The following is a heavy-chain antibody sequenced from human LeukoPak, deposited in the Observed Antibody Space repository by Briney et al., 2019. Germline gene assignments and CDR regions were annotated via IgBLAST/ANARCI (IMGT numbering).Heavy chain of an antibody. CDR3: ARAKVVRGVIGVSYYYYGMDV. J-gene: IGHJ6*02. Sequence: SETLSLTCAVYGGSFSGYYWSWIRQPPGKGLEWIGEINHSGSTNYNPSLKSRVTISVDTSKNQFSLKLSSVTAADTAVYYCARAKVVRGVIGVSYYYYGMDVWGQGTTVTVSS. CDR2: INHSGST. CDR1: GGSFSGYY. V-gene: IGHV4-34*01. D-gene: IGHD3-10*01.